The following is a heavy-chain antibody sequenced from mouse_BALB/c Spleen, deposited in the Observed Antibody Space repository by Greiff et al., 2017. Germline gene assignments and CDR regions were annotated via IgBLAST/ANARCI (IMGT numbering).Heavy chain of an antibody. CDR1: GFAFSSYD. J-gene: IGHJ3*01. D-gene: IGHD2-3*01. Sequence: EVHLVESGGGLVKPGGSLKLSCAASGFAFSSYDMSWVRQTPEKRLEWVAYISSGGGSTYYPDTVKGRFTISRDNAKNTLYLQMSSLKSEDTAMYYCARHDDGYYVRFAYWGQGTLVTVSA. CDR3: ARHDDGYYVRFAY. V-gene: IGHV5-12-1*01. CDR2: ISSGGGST.